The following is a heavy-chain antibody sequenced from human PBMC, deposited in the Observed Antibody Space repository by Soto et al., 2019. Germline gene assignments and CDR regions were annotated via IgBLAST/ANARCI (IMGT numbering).Heavy chain of an antibody. CDR2: ISSSRSTI. Sequence: EVQLVESGGGLVQPGGSLRLSCAASGFTFSSYSMNWVRQAPGKGLAWVSYISSSRSTIYYADFVKGRFTISRDKAKNSLYLQMNSLRDEDTAVYYCARENYGDYLNWFDPWGQGTLVTVSS. J-gene: IGHJ5*02. CDR3: ARENYGDYLNWFDP. CDR1: GFTFSSYS. D-gene: IGHD4-17*01. V-gene: IGHV3-48*02.